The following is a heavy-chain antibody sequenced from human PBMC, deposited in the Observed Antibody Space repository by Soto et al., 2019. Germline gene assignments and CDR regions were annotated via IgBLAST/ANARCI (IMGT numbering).Heavy chain of an antibody. V-gene: IGHV4-31*03. CDR2: IYYSGST. CDR3: AREGNWSTQGGYYFDY. Sequence: TLSLTCTVSGGSISSGGYYWSWIRQHPGKGLEWIGYIYYSGSTYYNPSLKSRVTISVDTSKNQFSLKLSSVTAADTAVYYCAREGNWSTQGGYYFDYWGQGTLVTVSS. J-gene: IGHJ4*02. CDR1: GGSISSGGYY. D-gene: IGHD1-1*01.